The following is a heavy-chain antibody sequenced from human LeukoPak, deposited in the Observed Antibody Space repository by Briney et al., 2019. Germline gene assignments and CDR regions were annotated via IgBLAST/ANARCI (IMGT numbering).Heavy chain of an antibody. CDR1: GFIFNNYA. J-gene: IGHJ4*02. V-gene: IGHV3-9*01. CDR2: ISWNSGST. Sequence: GRSLRLSCAGSGFIFNNYAMHWVRQPPGKGLEWVSGISWNSGSTDYADSVKGRFTISRDNAKNSLYLQMSSLRVEDTAFYYCAKDNRRHYTSGPNPDSLHWGQGALVTVSS. D-gene: IGHD6-19*01. CDR3: AKDNRRHYTSGPNPDSLH.